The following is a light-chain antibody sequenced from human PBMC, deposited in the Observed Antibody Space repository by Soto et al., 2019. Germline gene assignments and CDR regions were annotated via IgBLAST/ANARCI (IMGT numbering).Light chain of an antibody. CDR1: QSVLYSSNNKNY. CDR2: WAS. J-gene: IGKJ2*01. V-gene: IGKV4-1*01. Sequence: DIVMTQSPDSLAVSLGERATINCKSSQSVLYSSNNKNYLAWYQQKPGQPPKLLIYWASTRESGVPDRFSGSGSRTDFTLTHSSMQAEDVVVYYCQQYYSTPPYTFGQGTKLEIQ. CDR3: QQYYSTPPYT.